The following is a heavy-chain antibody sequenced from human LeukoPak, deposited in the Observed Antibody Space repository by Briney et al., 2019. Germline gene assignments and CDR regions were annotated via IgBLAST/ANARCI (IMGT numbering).Heavy chain of an antibody. CDR3: ARVGARGYSYGYWAVNYYGMDV. V-gene: IGHV4-34*01. CDR2: INHSGST. D-gene: IGHD5-18*01. Sequence: SETLSLTCAVYGGSFSGYYWSGIRQPPGKGLEWIGEINHSGSTNYNPSLKSRVTISVDTSKNQFSLKLSSVTAADTAVYYCARVGARGYSYGYWAVNYYGMDVWGQGTTVTVSS. J-gene: IGHJ6*02. CDR1: GGSFSGYY.